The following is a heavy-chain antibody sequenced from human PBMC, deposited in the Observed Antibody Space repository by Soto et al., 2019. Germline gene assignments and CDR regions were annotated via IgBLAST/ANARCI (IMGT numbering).Heavy chain of an antibody. D-gene: IGHD2-8*01. CDR3: ARDRSMYYGMDV. CDR2: ISAYNGNT. CDR1: GYTFTSFG. Sequence: GASVKVSCKATGYTFTSFGISWVRQAPGQGLEWMGWISAYNGNTNYAQKLQGRVTMTTDTSTSTAYMELRSLTSDDTAVYYCARDRSMYYGMDVWGQGTTVTVSS. J-gene: IGHJ6*02. V-gene: IGHV1-18*01.